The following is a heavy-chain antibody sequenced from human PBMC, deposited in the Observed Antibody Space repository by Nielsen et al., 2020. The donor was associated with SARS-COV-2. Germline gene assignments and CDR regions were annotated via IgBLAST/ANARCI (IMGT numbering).Heavy chain of an antibody. Sequence: GESLKISCVGSGFSFSNAWMTWVRQGPGKGLEWVGLITSISNGATTDYAAPVRGRFTISRDDSKNTVHLQMNSLKTEDTAVYYCVSSWTAPWGQGTLVTVSS. V-gene: IGHV3-15*01. CDR1: GFSFSNAW. J-gene: IGHJ5*02. CDR2: ITSISNGATT. D-gene: IGHD3-16*02. CDR3: VSSWTAP.